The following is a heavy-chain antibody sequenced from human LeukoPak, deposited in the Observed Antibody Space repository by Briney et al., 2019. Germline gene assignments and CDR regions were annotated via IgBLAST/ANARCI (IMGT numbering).Heavy chain of an antibody. CDR3: ARDLDSSGWYEEDY. CDR1: GYTFTSYG. Sequence: ASVKVSCKASGYTFTSYGISWVRQAPGQGLEWMGWISAYNGNTNYAQKLQGRVTMTTDTSTSTAYMELRSLRSDDTAVYYCARDLDSSGWYEEDYWGQGTLVTVSS. V-gene: IGHV1-18*01. J-gene: IGHJ4*02. CDR2: ISAYNGNT. D-gene: IGHD6-19*01.